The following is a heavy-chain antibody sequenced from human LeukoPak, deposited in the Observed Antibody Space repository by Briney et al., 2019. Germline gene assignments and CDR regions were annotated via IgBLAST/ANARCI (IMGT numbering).Heavy chain of an antibody. CDR2: ISYDGSNK. D-gene: IGHD3-10*01. V-gene: IGHV3-30*18. Sequence: GGSLRLSCAASGFTFSSYGMHWVRQAPGKGLEWVAVISYDGSNKYYAESVKGRFTISRDNSKNTLYLQMNSLRAEDTAVYYCAKDAFGVWGQGTTVTVSS. CDR1: GFTFSSYG. J-gene: IGHJ6*02. CDR3: AKDAFGV.